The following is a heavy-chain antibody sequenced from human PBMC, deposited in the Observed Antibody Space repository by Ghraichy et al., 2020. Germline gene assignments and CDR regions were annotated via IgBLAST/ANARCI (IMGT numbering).Heavy chain of an antibody. Sequence: GGSLRLSCAASGFTVSSNYMSWVRQAPGKGLEWVSVIYSGGSTYYADSVKGRFTISRDNSKNTLYLQMNSLRAEDTAVYYCAKEIKYCSGGSCYSLDYWGQGTLVTVSS. D-gene: IGHD2-15*01. J-gene: IGHJ4*02. CDR3: AKEIKYCSGGSCYSLDY. CDR2: IYSGGST. CDR1: GFTVSSNY. V-gene: IGHV3-53*05.